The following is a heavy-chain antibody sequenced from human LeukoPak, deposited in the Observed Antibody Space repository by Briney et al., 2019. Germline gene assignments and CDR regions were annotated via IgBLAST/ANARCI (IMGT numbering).Heavy chain of an antibody. CDR3: ARTQSQSGSYRYYFGY. Sequence: SDTLSLTCTVSGVSVGSAGYYWRWIRQPPGGGLEGIGYLYQLSNTNYNPSHKSRVTMSLNPSGNQFSLKRNSVTAADTAMYYCARTQSQSGSYRYYFGYWGQGTLVTVSS. J-gene: IGHJ4*02. CDR2: LYQLSNT. D-gene: IGHD1-26*01. V-gene: IGHV4-61*08. CDR1: GVSVGSAGYY.